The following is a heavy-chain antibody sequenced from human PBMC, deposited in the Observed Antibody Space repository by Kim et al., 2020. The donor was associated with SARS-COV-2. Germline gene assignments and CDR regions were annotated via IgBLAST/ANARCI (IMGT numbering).Heavy chain of an antibody. CDR3: AREGVVTPRYYYYYGMDV. Sequence: GGSLRLSCAASGFTFSSYSMNWVRQAPGKGLEWVSSISSSSSYIYYADSVKGRFTISRDNAKNSLYLQMNSLRAEDTAVYYCAREGVVTPRYYYYYGMDVWGQGTTVTVSS. D-gene: IGHD2-21*02. V-gene: IGHV3-21*01. CDR1: GFTFSSYS. CDR2: ISSSSSYI. J-gene: IGHJ6*02.